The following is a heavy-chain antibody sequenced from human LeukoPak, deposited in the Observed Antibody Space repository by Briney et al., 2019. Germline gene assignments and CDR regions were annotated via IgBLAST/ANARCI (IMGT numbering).Heavy chain of an antibody. CDR2: INHSGST. Sequence: PSETLSLTCAVYGGSFSGYYWSWIRQPPGKGLEWIGEINHSGSTNYNPSLKSRVTISVDTSKNQFSLKLSSVTAADTAVYYCARGRWYYYGSGNFVLDYWGQGTLVTVSS. CDR3: ARGRWYYYGSGNFVLDY. D-gene: IGHD3-10*01. V-gene: IGHV4-34*01. J-gene: IGHJ4*02. CDR1: GGSFSGYY.